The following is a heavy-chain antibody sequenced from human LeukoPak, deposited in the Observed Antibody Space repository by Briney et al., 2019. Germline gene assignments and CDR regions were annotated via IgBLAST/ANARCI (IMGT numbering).Heavy chain of an antibody. CDR2: ISGSGGSK. CDR3: AKAMVRGVIGWFDP. V-gene: IGHV3-23*01. D-gene: IGHD3-10*01. Sequence: GGSLRLSCAASGFTFSSYAMSWVRQAPGKGLELVSAISGSGGSKYYADSLKGRFTISRDNSKNTLYLQMNSLRAEDTAVYYCAKAMVRGVIGWFDPWGQGTLVTVSS. CDR1: GFTFSSYA. J-gene: IGHJ5*02.